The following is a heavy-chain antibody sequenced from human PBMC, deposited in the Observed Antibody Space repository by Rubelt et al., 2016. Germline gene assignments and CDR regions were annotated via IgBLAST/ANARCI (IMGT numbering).Heavy chain of an antibody. Sequence: QVQLVQSGAEVKKPGASVKVSCKASGYTLTSYAMHWVRHAPGQRLEWMGWINAGNGNTKYSQKFQGRVTITRDTSASTAYMELSSLRSEDTAVYYCARAQRIRLLMVYAPTFDYWGQGTLVTVSS. D-gene: IGHD2-8*01. CDR2: INAGNGNT. CDR1: GYTLTSYA. V-gene: IGHV1-3*01. J-gene: IGHJ4*02. CDR3: ARAQRIRLLMVYAPTFDY.